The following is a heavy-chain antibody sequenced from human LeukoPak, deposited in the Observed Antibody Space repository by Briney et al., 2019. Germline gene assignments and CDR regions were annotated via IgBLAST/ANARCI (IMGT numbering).Heavy chain of an antibody. CDR2: IYPGDSDT. D-gene: IGHD3-22*01. J-gene: IGHJ3*02. CDR1: GYSFTSYW. V-gene: IGHV5-51*01. Sequence: GESLKISCKGSGYSFTSYWIGWVRQMPGKGLEWMGLIYPGDSDTRYSPSFQGQVTISADKSISTAYLQWSSLKASDTAMYYCARHDSSGYYYWGAFDIWGQGTMVTVSS. CDR3: ARHDSSGYYYWGAFDI.